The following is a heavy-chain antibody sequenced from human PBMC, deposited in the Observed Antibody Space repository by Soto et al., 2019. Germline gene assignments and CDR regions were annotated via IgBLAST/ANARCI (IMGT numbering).Heavy chain of an antibody. Sequence: EVQLVESGGGLVQPGGSLRLSCAASGFTFSDHYMDWVRQAPGKGLEWVGRTRNKANSYTTEYAASVKGRFTISRDDSKHSLYLQMNSLKTEDTAVYYCARGPYCSCCSCYYLYYYYGMDVWGQGTTVTVSS. D-gene: IGHD2-15*01. CDR1: GFTFSDHY. V-gene: IGHV3-72*01. J-gene: IGHJ6*02. CDR3: ARGPYCSCCSCYYLYYYYGMDV. CDR2: TRNKANSYTT.